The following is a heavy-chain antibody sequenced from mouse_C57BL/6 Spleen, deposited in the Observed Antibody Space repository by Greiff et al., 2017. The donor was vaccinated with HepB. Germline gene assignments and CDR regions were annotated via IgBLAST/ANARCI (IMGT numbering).Heavy chain of an antibody. D-gene: IGHD2-4*01. CDR3: AREEDDYDWFAY. CDR1: GYTFTSYW. V-gene: IGHV1-55*01. Sequence: QVQLQQPGAELVKPGASVKMSCKASGYTFTSYWITWVKQRPGQGLEWIGDIYPGSGSTNYNEKFKSKATLTVDTSSSTAYRQRSSLTSEDSAVYYCAREEDDYDWFAYWGQGTLVTVSA. J-gene: IGHJ3*01. CDR2: IYPGSGST.